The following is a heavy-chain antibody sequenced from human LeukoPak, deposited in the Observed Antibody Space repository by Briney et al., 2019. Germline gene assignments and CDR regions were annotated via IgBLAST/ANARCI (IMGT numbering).Heavy chain of an antibody. Sequence: ASVKVSCNASGYTFSSYAMNWVRQSPGHGLKWLRWIKTNTSNPTYAPGFTGRFVFSLDTSVRTTYLQSSSLQSEDPAVYYCARDWGGWNQAYWGQGTLVTVSS. CDR1: GYTFSSYA. J-gene: IGHJ4*02. D-gene: IGHD1-1*01. CDR3: ARDWGGWNQAY. CDR2: IKTNTSNP. V-gene: IGHV7-4-1*02.